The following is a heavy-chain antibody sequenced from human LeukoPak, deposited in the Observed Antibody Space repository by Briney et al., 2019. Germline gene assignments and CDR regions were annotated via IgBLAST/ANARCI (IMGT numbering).Heavy chain of an antibody. CDR2: ISSNGGST. CDR3: ARDSLMLRGPLVIYYFDF. CDR1: GFTFSSYA. V-gene: IGHV3-64*01. D-gene: IGHD3-10*01. J-gene: IGHJ4*02. Sequence: GGSLRLSCAASGFTFSSYAMHWVRQAPGKGLEYVSGISSNGGSTYYAKSVKGRFTISRDNSKNTLDLQMNSLRAEDTAVYYCARDSLMLRGPLVIYYFDFWGQGTLVTVSS.